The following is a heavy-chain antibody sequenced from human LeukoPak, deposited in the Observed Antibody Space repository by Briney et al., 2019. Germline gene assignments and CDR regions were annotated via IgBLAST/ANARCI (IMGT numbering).Heavy chain of an antibody. D-gene: IGHD2-8*02. J-gene: IGHJ3*01. V-gene: IGHV5-51*01. CDR1: GYSFTSYW. CDR2: IYPGDSDT. CDR3: AATGRSCTGGSFYSDDFDV. Sequence: GESLKISCKGSGYSFTSYWIGWVRQMPGKGLEWMGIIYPGDSDTRYSPSFQGQVTISADKSISTAYLQWSSLKASDTAMYYCAATGRSCTGGSFYSDDFDVWGQGTMVTVSS.